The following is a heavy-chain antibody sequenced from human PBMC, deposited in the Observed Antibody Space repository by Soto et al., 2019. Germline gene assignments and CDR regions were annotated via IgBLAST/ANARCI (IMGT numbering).Heavy chain of an antibody. CDR3: AKAPTMVRGSSGY. J-gene: IGHJ4*02. CDR2: ISGSGGST. D-gene: IGHD3-10*01. CDR1: GFTFSSYA. V-gene: IGHV3-23*01. Sequence: PGGSLRLSCAASGFTFSSYAMSWVRQAPGKGLQWVSAISGSGGSTYYAGSVKGRFTISRDNSKNTLYLQMNSLRAEDKAVYYCAKAPTMVRGSSGYWGQGTLVTVSS.